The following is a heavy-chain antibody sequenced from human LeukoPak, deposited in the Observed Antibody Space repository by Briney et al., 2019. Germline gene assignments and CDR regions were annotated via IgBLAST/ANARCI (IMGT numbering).Heavy chain of an antibody. V-gene: IGHV3-48*01. Sequence: GGSLRLSCAASGFTFSSYSMNWVRQAPGKGLEWVSYISSSSSTIYYADSVKGRFTISRDNAKNSLYLQMNSLRAEDTAVYYCARVGDYYYYYMDVWGKGTTVTVSS. CDR1: GFTFSSYS. J-gene: IGHJ6*03. D-gene: IGHD3-3*01. CDR2: ISSSSSTI. CDR3: ARVGDYYYYYMDV.